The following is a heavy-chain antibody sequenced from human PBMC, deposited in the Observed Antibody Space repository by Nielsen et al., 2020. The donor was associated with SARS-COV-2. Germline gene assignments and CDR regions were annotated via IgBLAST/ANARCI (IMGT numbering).Heavy chain of an antibody. CDR2: VHYSGST. CDR3: AREGDCKNGICHIRGMDV. D-gene: IGHD2-8*01. V-gene: IGHV4-59*01. Sequence: SETLSLTCTVSGGSISGYYWSWIRQRPGKGLEWIGYVHYSGSTNYYPSLQSRVTISVDTSKNHFSLRLPSVTAADTGVYYCAREGDCKNGICHIRGMDVWGKGTTVTVSS. J-gene: IGHJ6*03. CDR1: GGSISGYY.